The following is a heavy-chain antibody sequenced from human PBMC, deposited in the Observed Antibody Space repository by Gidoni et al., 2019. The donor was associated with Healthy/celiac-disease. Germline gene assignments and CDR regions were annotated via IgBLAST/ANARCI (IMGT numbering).Heavy chain of an antibody. J-gene: IGHJ5*02. Sequence: QVQLQESGPGLVKPSETLSLTCTVSGGSISSYYWSWIRQPPGKGLEWIGYIYYSGSTNYNPSLKSRVTISVDTSKNQFSLKLSSVTAADTAAYYCARVGDYGRQWWFDPWGQGTLVTVSS. D-gene: IGHD4-17*01. CDR2: IYYSGST. CDR1: GGSISSYY. V-gene: IGHV4-59*01. CDR3: ARVGDYGRQWWFDP.